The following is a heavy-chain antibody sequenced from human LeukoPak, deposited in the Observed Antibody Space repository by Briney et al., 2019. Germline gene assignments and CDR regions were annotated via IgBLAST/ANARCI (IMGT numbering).Heavy chain of an antibody. CDR1: GFTFDGYG. Sequence: AGGSLRLSCAASGFTFDGYGMSWVRQAPGKGLEWVSGINWNGGSTGYADSVKGRFTISRDNAKNSLYLQMNSLRAEDTALYYCARDSSSWYVSEHWGQGTLVTVSS. V-gene: IGHV3-20*04. CDR2: INWNGGST. J-gene: IGHJ1*01. CDR3: ARDSSSWYVSEH. D-gene: IGHD6-13*01.